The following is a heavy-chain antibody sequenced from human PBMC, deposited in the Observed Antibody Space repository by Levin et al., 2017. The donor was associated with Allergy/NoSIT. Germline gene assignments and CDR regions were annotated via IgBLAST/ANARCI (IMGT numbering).Heavy chain of an antibody. D-gene: IGHD6-6*01. Sequence: GGSLRLSCVASGFTLSSYWIYWVRQAPGRGLEWVAHINGDGSEKYYVDSVKGRFTISRDNAKNSLSLQMNSLRAEDTAVYYCARGAVLGYWGQGALVTVSS. V-gene: IGHV3-7*01. CDR1: GFTLSSYW. CDR3: ARGAVLGY. J-gene: IGHJ4*02. CDR2: INGDGSEK.